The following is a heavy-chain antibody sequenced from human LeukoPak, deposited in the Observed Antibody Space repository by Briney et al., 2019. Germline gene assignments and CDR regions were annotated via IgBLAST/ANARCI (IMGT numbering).Heavy chain of an antibody. Sequence: PSETLSLTCTVSGGSISSYYWSWIRQPPGKGLEWIGYIYYSGSTNYNPSLKSRVTISVDTSKNQFSLKLSSVTAADTAVYYCARSLRDSSGYFNWGQGTLVTVSS. D-gene: IGHD3-22*01. J-gene: IGHJ4*02. V-gene: IGHV4-59*01. CDR3: ARSLRDSSGYFN. CDR1: GGSISSYY. CDR2: IYYSGST.